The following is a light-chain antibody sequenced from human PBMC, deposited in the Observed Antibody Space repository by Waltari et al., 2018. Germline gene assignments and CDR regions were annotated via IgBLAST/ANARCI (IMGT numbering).Light chain of an antibody. CDR3: QQYYSTPWT. CDR1: HAVLSTSDYKNY. J-gene: IGKJ1*01. Sequence: DIVMTQSPDSLAVSLGERATINSKSSHAVLSTSDYKNYLAWYQQKPGQPPKLLIYWAATRESGVPARFSGSGSVTDFTLTISSLQAEDVAVYYCQQYYSTPWTFGQGTKVEIK. CDR2: WAA. V-gene: IGKV4-1*01.